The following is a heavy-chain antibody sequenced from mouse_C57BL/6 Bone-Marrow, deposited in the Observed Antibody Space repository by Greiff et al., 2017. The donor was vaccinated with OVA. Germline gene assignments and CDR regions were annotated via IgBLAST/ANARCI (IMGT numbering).Heavy chain of an antibody. CDR2: IDPSNSYN. D-gene: IGHD4-1*01. J-gene: IGHJ3*01. Sequence: VQLQQPGAELVMPGGSVKLSFQGTGYTFSRHWIERVKQRPGQGIEWIGEIDPSNSYNNDNQKFKGKSTLTVDKSSSTAYMQLSSLTSEDAAVYYCARLTGRGDFAYWGQGTLVTVSA. CDR3: ARLTGRGDFAY. V-gene: IGHV1-69*01. CDR1: GYTFSRHW.